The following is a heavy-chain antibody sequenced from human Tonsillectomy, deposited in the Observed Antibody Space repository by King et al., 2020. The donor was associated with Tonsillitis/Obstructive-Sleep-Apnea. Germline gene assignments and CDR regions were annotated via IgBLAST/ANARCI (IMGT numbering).Heavy chain of an antibody. Sequence: QLQESGPGLVKASETLSLTCTVSGDSISSSSFSWGWIRQPPGKGLEWIASIYSSGSTYYNPSLRSRVTMSVVTSKNQFSLKLSSVTAADTAVYYCASHRPGYCTDDACRNYFDYWGQGTLVTVSS. CDR1: GDSISSSSFS. CDR2: IYSSGST. J-gene: IGHJ4*02. D-gene: IGHD2-8*01. V-gene: IGHV4-39*01. CDR3: ASHRPGYCTDDACRNYFDY.